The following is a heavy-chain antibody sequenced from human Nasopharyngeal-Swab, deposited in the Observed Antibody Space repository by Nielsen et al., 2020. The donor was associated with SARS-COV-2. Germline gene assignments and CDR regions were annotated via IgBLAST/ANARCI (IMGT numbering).Heavy chain of an antibody. D-gene: IGHD3-10*01. CDR3: AKDIAMVRGVISFPYFDY. V-gene: IGHV3-23*01. Sequence: WIRQPPGKGLEWVSAISGSGGSTYYADSVKSRFTISRDNSKNTLYLQMNSLRAEDTAVYYCAKDIAMVRGVISFPYFDYWGQGTLVTVSS. J-gene: IGHJ4*02. CDR2: ISGSGGST.